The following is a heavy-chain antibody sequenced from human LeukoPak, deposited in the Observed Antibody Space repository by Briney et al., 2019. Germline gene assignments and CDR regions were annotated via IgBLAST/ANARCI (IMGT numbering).Heavy chain of an antibody. J-gene: IGHJ3*02. CDR3: ARTSSSVGFDI. CDR1: GYTFTSYY. D-gene: IGHD6-6*01. CDR2: INPSGGST. V-gene: IGHV1-46*01. Sequence: ASVKVSCKASGYTFTSYYMHWVRQAPGQGLEWMGIINPSGGSTSYAQKFQGRVTMTRDMSTSTVYMELSSLRSEDTAVYYCARTSSSVGFDIWGQGTMVTVSS.